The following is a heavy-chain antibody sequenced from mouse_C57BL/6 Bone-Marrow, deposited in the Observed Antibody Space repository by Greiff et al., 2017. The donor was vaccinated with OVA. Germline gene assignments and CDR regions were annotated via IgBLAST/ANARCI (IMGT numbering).Heavy chain of an antibody. CDR1: GYTFTSYW. Sequence: QVRLQQPGTELVKPGASVKLSCKASGYTFTSYWMHWVKQRPGQGLEWIGNINPSNGGTNYNEKFKSKATLTVDKSSSTAYMQLSSLTSEDSAVYYCARSRITTVVATDYWGQGTTLTVSS. V-gene: IGHV1-53*01. D-gene: IGHD1-1*01. J-gene: IGHJ2*01. CDR3: ARSRITTVVATDY. CDR2: INPSNGGT.